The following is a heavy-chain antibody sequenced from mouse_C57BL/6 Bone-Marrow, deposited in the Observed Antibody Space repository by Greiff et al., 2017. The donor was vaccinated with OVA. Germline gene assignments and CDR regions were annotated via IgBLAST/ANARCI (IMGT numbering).Heavy chain of an antibody. CDR3: ARDSLFYYYGPMDY. CDR1: GFTFSSYA. CDR2: ISDGGSYT. J-gene: IGHJ4*01. V-gene: IGHV5-4*01. D-gene: IGHD1-1*01. Sequence: EVKLMESGGGLVKPGGSLKLSCAASGFTFSSYAMSWVRQTPEKRLEWVATISDGGSYTYYPDNVKGRFTISRDNAKNNLYLQMSHLKSEDTAMYYCARDSLFYYYGPMDYWGQGTSVTVSS.